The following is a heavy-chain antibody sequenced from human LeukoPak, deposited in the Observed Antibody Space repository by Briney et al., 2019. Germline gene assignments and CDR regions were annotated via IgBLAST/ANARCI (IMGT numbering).Heavy chain of an antibody. J-gene: IGHJ4*02. V-gene: IGHV4-34*01. CDR1: GGSFSGYY. D-gene: IGHD6-13*01. CDR2: INHSGST. Sequence: SETLSLTCAVYGGSFSGYYWSWIRQPPGKGLEWIGEINHSGSTNYNPSLKSRVTISVDTSKNQFSLKLSSVTAADTAVYYCAGELAAADNYWGQGTLVTVSS. CDR3: AGELAAADNY.